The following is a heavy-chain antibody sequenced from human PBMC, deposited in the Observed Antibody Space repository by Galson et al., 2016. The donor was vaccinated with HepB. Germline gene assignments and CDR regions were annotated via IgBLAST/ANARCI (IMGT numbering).Heavy chain of an antibody. D-gene: IGHD2-2*01. CDR2: INPSGGST. CDR1: GYTFTSYY. Sequence: SVKVSCKASGYTFTSYYMHWVRQAPGQGLEWMGIINPSGGSTSYAQKFQGRVTMTRDTSASTVYMELSSLRSEDTAMYYCARLYCRSTSCPPWGQGTLVTVSS. CDR3: ARLYCRSTSCPP. V-gene: IGHV1-46*01. J-gene: IGHJ5*02.